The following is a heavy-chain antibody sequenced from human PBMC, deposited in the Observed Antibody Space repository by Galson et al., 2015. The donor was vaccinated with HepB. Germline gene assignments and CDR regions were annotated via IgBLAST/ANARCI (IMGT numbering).Heavy chain of an antibody. CDR2: ISYDGSNK. Sequence: SLRLSCAASGFTFSSYGMHWVRQAPGKGLEWVAVISYDGSNKYYADSVKGRFTISRDNSTNTLYLQMNSLRAEDTAVYYCAKDPSLDEIASNFFDYWGQGTLVTVSS. CDR3: AKDPSLDEIASNFFDY. J-gene: IGHJ4*02. CDR1: GFTFSSYG. V-gene: IGHV3-30*18. D-gene: IGHD3-3*02.